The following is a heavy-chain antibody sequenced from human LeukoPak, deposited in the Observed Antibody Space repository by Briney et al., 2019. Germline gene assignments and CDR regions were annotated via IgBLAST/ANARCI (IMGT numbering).Heavy chain of an antibody. J-gene: IGHJ4*02. D-gene: IGHD4-17*01. CDR3: ARGPLGDYGDYTTADY. CDR1: GYTFTSYD. CDR2: MNPNSSNT. Sequence: ASVKVSCKASGYTFTSYDINWVRQATGQGLEWMGWMNPNSSNTGYAQKFQGRVTITADKSTSTAYMELSSLRSEDTAVYYCARGPLGDYGDYTTADYWGQGTLVTVSS. V-gene: IGHV1-8*01.